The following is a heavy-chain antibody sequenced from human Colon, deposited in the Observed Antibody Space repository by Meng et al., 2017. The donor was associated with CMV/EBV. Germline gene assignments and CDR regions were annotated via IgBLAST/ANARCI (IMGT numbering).Heavy chain of an antibody. J-gene: IGHJ4*02. D-gene: IGHD6-6*01. CDR3: STNRGGGTSSSGIGGGY. V-gene: IGHV1-69*02. CDR2: IIPILGVA. CDR1: GGTFSSYS. Sequence: SVKVSCKASGGTFSSYSIYWARQAPAQGLEWMGRIIPILGVATYAQKFQGRITITADKSTGTTYMELSSLRSEDTALYYCSTNRGGGTSSSGIGGGYWGQGTLVTVSS.